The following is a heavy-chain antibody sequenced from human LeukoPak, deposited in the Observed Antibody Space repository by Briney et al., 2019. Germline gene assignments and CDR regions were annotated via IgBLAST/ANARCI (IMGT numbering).Heavy chain of an antibody. Sequence: SETLSLTRTVSGGSVSSGSYYWSWIRQPPGKGLEWIGYIYYSGSTNYNPSLKSRVTISVDTSKNQFSLKLSSVTAADTAVYYCARDAMTSLWGQGTLVTVSS. CDR2: IYYSGST. CDR3: ARDAMTSL. D-gene: IGHD2-2*01. J-gene: IGHJ4*02. V-gene: IGHV4-61*01. CDR1: GGSVSSGSYY.